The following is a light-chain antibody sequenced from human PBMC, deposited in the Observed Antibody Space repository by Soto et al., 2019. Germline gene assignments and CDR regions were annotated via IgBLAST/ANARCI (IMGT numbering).Light chain of an antibody. CDR3: AAWDDSLDGPV. CDR2: SNN. V-gene: IGLV1-44*01. CDR1: SSNIGSKT. Sequence: QSVVTQPPSASGTPGQRVAMYCSGGSSNIGSKTVNWYQHVPGTAPKLLIYSNNQRHSGVPDRFTGSKSGTSAFLAISGLQHDDEADYYCAAWDDSLDGPVFGTGTKLTVL. J-gene: IGLJ1*01.